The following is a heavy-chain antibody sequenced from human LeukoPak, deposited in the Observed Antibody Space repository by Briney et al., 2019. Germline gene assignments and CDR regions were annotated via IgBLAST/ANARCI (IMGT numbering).Heavy chain of an antibody. CDR3: ARAYCSSTSCYAGVDY. J-gene: IGHJ4*02. CDR2: IYHSGST. Sequence: SGTLSLTCAVSGGSISSSNWWSWVRQPPGKGLEWIGEIYHSGSTNYNPSLKSRVTISVDKSKNQFSLRLSSVTAADTAVYYCARAYCSSTSCYAGVDYWGQGTLVTVSS. CDR1: GGSISSSNW. D-gene: IGHD2-2*01. V-gene: IGHV4-4*02.